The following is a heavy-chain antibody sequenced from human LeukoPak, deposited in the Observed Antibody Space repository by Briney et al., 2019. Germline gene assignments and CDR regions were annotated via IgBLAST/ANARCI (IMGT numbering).Heavy chain of an antibody. Sequence: GASVKVSCKASGGTFSSYAISWVRQAPGQGLEWMGGIIPIFGTANYAQKFQGRVTITADESTSTAYMELSSLRSEDTAVYYCARDGGYSPFPEYHQYYFDHWGQGTLVTVSS. CDR3: ARDGGYSPFPEYHQYYFDH. V-gene: IGHV1-69*01. CDR1: GGTFSSYA. CDR2: IIPIFGTA. J-gene: IGHJ4*02. D-gene: IGHD5-18*01.